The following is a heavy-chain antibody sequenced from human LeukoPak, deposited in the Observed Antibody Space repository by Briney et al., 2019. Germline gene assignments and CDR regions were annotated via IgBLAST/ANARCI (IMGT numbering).Heavy chain of an antibody. CDR3: AKDKAPRGRYRGGYFPH. Sequence: PGGSLRLSCAASGFTVSSNYMSWVRQAPGKGLEWVSVIYSGGSPYYADSVKGRFTISRDNAKNSLYLQMNSLKAEEMAFHYFAKDKAPRGRYRGGYFPHWGQGTLVTVSS. D-gene: IGHD1-26*01. CDR2: IYSGGSP. V-gene: IGHV3-53*05. CDR1: GFTVSSNY. J-gene: IGHJ1*01.